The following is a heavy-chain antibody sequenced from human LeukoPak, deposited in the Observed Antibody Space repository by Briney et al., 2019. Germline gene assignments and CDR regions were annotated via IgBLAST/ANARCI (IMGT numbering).Heavy chain of an antibody. CDR2: ISPEGSGT. CDR1: GFSLSGYW. Sequence: GGSLRISCAASGFSLSGYWMHWVRQAPGKGLVWVSRISPEGSGTTYADSVKGRFTISRDNAKNTLYLQMNSLRDEDAAVYHCTRVQAGRSGLMDVWGRGTTVTVSS. J-gene: IGHJ6*02. CDR3: TRVQAGRSGLMDV. D-gene: IGHD2-8*02. V-gene: IGHV3-74*01.